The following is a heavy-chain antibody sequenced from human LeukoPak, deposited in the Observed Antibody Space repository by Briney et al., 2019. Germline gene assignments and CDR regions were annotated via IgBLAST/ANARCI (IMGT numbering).Heavy chain of an antibody. J-gene: IGHJ5*02. CDR3: ARVLGSRVDP. CDR2: INPNSGET. V-gene: IGHV1-2*02. Sequence: APVKVSCKTSGYTFTASYMHWVRQAPGQGLEWMGWINPNSGETDYAPKFQGRVTMTGDTAISTAYMEVTRLTSDDTAKYYCARVLGSRVDPWGQGTLVSVSS. CDR1: GYTFTASY.